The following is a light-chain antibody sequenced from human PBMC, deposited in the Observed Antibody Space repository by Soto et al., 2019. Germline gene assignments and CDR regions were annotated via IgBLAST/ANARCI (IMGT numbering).Light chain of an antibody. CDR2: AAS. CDR3: QQTFSTPART. V-gene: IGKV1-39*01. J-gene: IGKJ4*01. CDR1: QTINSY. Sequence: DIQMTQSPSSLSASVGDRVTITCRASQTINSYLNWYQHKPGEAPKLLIFAASSLQSGVPSRFSGRGSGTEFTLTISSLQPEDFATYHCQQTFSTPARTFGGGTKVEIK.